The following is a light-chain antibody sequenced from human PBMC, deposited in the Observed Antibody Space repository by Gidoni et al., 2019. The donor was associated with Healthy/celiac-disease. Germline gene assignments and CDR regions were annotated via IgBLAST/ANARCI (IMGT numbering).Light chain of an antibody. Sequence: ETVLTQSPATLSLSPGERATHSCRASQSVSSYLAWYQQTPGQAPRLLIYDASNRATGIPARFSGSGSGTDFSLTISSLEPEDFAFYYCQQRSNWPLTFGGGTKVESK. V-gene: IGKV3-11*01. CDR3: QQRSNWPLT. CDR2: DAS. J-gene: IGKJ4*01. CDR1: QSVSSY.